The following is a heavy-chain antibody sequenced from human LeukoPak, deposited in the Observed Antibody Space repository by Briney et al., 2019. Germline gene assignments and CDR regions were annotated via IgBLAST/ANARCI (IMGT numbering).Heavy chain of an antibody. V-gene: IGHV3-30*18. CDR3: GKDQYVGSAALAGDY. CDR1: GFTFSSYG. J-gene: IGHJ4*02. CDR2: ISNDGSNK. Sequence: GRSLRLSCAASGFTFSSYGIHWVRQAPGKGLEWVAHISNDGSNKDYADSVKGRFTISRDNSENTLYLQMNSLRAEDTAVYYCGKDQYVGSAALAGDYWGQGTLVIVSS. D-gene: IGHD6-19*01.